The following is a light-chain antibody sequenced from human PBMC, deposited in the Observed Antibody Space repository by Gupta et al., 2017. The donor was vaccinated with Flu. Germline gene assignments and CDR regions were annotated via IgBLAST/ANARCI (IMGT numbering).Light chain of an antibody. V-gene: IGKV3-20*01. CDR2: GAS. CDR1: RSVPSGY. CDR3: QQYGSSPLT. Sequence: GTLSLSPWERGTLACRASRSVPSGYLAWYQQTPGQAPRLLIYGASRRATGIPDRFSGSGSGTDFSLTISRLEPEDFAVYFCQQYGSSPLTFGGGTKVESK. J-gene: IGKJ4*01.